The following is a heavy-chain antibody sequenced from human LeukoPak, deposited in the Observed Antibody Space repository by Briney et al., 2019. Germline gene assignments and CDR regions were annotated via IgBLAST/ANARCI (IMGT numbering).Heavy chain of an antibody. Sequence: GGSLRLSCAASGFTFSSYAMSWVRQAPGKGLEWVSAISGSGGSTYYADSVKGRFTISRDNSKNTLYLQMNSLRAEDTAVYYCAKDRQYDILPGRDWYFDLWGRGTLVTVSS. CDR2: ISGSGGST. CDR1: GFTFSSYA. CDR3: AKDRQYDILPGRDWYFDL. V-gene: IGHV3-23*01. D-gene: IGHD3-9*01. J-gene: IGHJ2*01.